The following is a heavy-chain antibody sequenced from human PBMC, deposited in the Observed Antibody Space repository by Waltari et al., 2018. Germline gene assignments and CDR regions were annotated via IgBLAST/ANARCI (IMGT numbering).Heavy chain of an antibody. V-gene: IGHV1-2*06. CDR2: INPNSGGT. J-gene: IGHJ4*02. D-gene: IGHD3-22*01. CDR3: ARAYYYDSSGSFDY. Sequence: QVQLVQSGAEVKKPGASVKVSCKASGYTFTGYYMHWVRQAPGHGLEWMGRINPNSGGTNYAQKCQGRVTMTRDTSISTAYMELSRLRSDDTAVYYCARAYYYDSSGSFDYWGQGTLVTVSS. CDR1: GYTFTGYY.